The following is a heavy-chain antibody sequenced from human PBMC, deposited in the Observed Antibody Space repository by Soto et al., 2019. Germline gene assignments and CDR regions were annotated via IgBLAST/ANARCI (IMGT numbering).Heavy chain of an antibody. CDR3: ARAAGITFLGVVTQNDY. CDR2: IFHSGST. D-gene: IGHD3-3*01. V-gene: IGHV4-38-2*01. Sequence: SETLSLTCGVSGYSISSGYYWGWIRQPPGKGLEWIGSIFHSGSTYYNPSLKSRVTISVDTSKNQFSLNLSSVTGEDTAVYYCARAAGITFLGVVTQNDYWGQGTLVTVS. J-gene: IGHJ4*02. CDR1: GYSISSGYY.